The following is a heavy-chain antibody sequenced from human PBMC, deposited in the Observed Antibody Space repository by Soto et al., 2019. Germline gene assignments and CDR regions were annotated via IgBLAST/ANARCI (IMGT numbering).Heavy chain of an antibody. CDR2: IYYSGST. CDR3: ARGGGRPRHFDY. CDR1: GGSISSGDYY. V-gene: IGHV4-30-4*01. D-gene: IGHD3-16*01. J-gene: IGHJ4*02. Sequence: QVQLQESGPGLVKPSQTLSLTCTVSGGSISSGDYYWSWIRQPPGKGLEWIGYIYYSGSTYYNPSLKSRVTLSVDPSQNQFPLKLSSVTAADTAVYYCARGGGRPRHFDYWGQGTLVTVSS.